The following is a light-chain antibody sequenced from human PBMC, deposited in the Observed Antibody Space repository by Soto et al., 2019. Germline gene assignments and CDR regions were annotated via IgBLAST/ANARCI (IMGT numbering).Light chain of an antibody. CDR2: GNS. J-gene: IGLJ2*01. CDR1: SSNIGAGYD. V-gene: IGLV1-40*01. CDR3: QSYDSSLSGVV. Sequence: QAVVTQPPSVSGAPGQRVTISFTGSSSNIGAGYDVHWYQQLPGTAPKLLIYGNSKRPSGVPDRFSGSKSGTSASLAITGLQAEDEADYYCQSYDSSLSGVVFGGGTKVTVL.